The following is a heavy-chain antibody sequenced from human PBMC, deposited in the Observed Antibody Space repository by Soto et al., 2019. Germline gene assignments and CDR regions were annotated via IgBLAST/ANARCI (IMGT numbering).Heavy chain of an antibody. CDR3: ARLLKWRWYFDL. J-gene: IGHJ2*01. D-gene: IGHD2-15*01. CDR2: MNPNSGNT. V-gene: IGHV1-8*01. Sequence: ASVKVSCKASGYTFTSYDINWVRQATGQGLEWMGWMNPNSGNTGYAQKFQGRVTMTRNTSISTAYMELSSLRSEDTAVYYCARLLKWRWYFDLWGRGTLVTVSS. CDR1: GYTFTSYD.